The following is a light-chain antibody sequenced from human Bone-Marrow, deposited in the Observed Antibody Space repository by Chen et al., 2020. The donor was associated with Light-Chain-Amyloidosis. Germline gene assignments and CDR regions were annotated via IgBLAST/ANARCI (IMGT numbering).Light chain of an antibody. V-gene: IGKV3-11*01. CDR3: QQRSNWPPSIT. J-gene: IGKJ5*01. Sequence: EIVFTQSPATLSLSPGERAILSCRASQSVGTYLAWYQQKPGQAPRLLIYEASHRATGIPARFSGSGSGTDFTLTLSSLEPEDFAVYYCQQRSNWPPSITFGQGTRLEMK. CDR2: EAS. CDR1: QSVGTY.